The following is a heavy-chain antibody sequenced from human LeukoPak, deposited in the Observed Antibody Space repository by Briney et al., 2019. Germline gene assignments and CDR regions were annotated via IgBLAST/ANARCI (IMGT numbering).Heavy chain of an antibody. Sequence: GESLKISCKGSGYSFTSYWIGWVRQMPGKGLEWMGIIYPGDSDTRYSPSFQGQVTISADKSISTAYLQWSSLKASDTAMYYCARRNGDFWSGYYYDYWGQGTLVTVSS. CDR3: ARRNGDFWSGYYYDY. V-gene: IGHV5-51*01. CDR1: GYSFTSYW. CDR2: IYPGDSDT. J-gene: IGHJ4*02. D-gene: IGHD3-3*01.